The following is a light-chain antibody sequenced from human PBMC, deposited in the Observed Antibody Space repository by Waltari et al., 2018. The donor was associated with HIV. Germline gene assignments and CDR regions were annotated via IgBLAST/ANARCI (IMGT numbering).Light chain of an antibody. Sequence: DIVMTQSPDSLAVSLCERATINCKSSNSVLYSSNNKNYLAWYQQNPGQPPKLLIYWASTRQSGVPDLFSGSGSGTDFTLTISSLQAEDVAVYYCQQYYSTPITFGQGTRLEIK. J-gene: IGKJ5*01. CDR3: QQYYSTPIT. V-gene: IGKV4-1*01. CDR1: NSVLYSSNNKNY. CDR2: WAS.